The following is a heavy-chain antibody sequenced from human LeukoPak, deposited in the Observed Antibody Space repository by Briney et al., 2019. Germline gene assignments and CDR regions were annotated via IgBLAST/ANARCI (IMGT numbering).Heavy chain of an antibody. CDR3: ARAPPDYGDYGDYYYYYMDV. CDR2: VYYTGGT. D-gene: IGHD4-17*01. V-gene: IGHV4-59*01. Sequence: PSETLSLTCTVSGGSMSSKYWSWIRQPPGKGLEWNGYVYYTGGTDYHPSLKTRTTISIDTSKSQFALKLTSVTAADTAVYYCARAPPDYGDYGDYYYYYMDVWGKGTTVTISS. CDR1: GGSMSSKY. J-gene: IGHJ6*03.